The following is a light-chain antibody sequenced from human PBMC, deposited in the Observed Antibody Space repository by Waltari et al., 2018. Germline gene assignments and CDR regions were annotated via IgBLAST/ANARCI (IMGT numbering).Light chain of an antibody. CDR3: QQLNIYPHT. CDR1: QGISSY. J-gene: IGKJ2*01. V-gene: IGKV1-9*01. CDR2: AAS. Sequence: DIQLTHSPSFLSASVGDRVTITCRASQGISSYLAWYQQRPGTAPKLLISAASTLQSGVPSRFSGSGSGTEFTLTISSLQPEDFATYYCQQLNIYPHTFGQGTKLEI.